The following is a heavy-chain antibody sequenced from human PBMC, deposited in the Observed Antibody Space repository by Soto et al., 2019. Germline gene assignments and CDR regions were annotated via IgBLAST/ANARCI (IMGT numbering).Heavy chain of an antibody. D-gene: IGHD2-21*02. J-gene: IGHJ3*02. CDR2: IRGNNGNT. CDR1: GYNFNNYG. V-gene: IGHV1-18*01. CDR3: VRRVVTTLADAFDI. Sequence: QVQLVQSGPEVKKPGASVTLSCKASGYNFNNYGISWVRQAPGQGLGWMGWIRGNNGNTKYGQRFQGGVPLTTDSSTSTAYMEMRTLRSDDTADYYCVRRVVTTLADAFDIWGPGTRVTVSS.